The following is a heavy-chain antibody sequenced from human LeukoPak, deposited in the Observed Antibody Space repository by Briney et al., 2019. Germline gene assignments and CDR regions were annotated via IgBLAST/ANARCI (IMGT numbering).Heavy chain of an antibody. CDR3: ARECGSGSSCRSFDY. J-gene: IGHJ4*02. V-gene: IGHV1-46*01. CDR2: INPSGGST. D-gene: IGHD3-10*01. CDR1: GYTFTSYY. Sequence: ASVKVSCKASGYTFTSYYMHWVRQAPGQGLEWMGIINPSGGSTSYAQKFQGRVTMTRDTSTSTVYMELSNLRSEDTAVYYCARECGSGSSCRSFDYWGQGTLVTVSS.